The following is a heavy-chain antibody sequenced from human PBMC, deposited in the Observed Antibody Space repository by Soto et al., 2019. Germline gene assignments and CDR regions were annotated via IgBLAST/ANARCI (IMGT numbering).Heavy chain of an antibody. J-gene: IGHJ6*02. D-gene: IGHD2-15*01. V-gene: IGHV4-39*07. CDR3: ARGRGYCSGGSCPYYYYGMDV. Sequence: PSETLSLTCTVSGGSISSSSYYWGWIRQPPGKGLEWIGSIYYSGSTYYNPSLKSRVTISVDTSKNQFSLKLSSVTAADTAVYYCARGRGYCSGGSCPYYYYGMDVWGQGTTVTVSS. CDR2: IYYSGST. CDR1: GGSISSSSYY.